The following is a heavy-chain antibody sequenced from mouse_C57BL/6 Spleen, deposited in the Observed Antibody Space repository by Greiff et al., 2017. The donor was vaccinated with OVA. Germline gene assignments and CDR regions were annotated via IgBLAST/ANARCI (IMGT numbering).Heavy chain of an antibody. CDR2: IYPRSGNT. Sequence: QVQLQQSGAELARPGASVKLSCKASGYTFTSYGISWVKQRTGQGLEWIGEIYPRSGNTYYNEKFKGKATLTADKSSSTAYMELRSLTSEDSAVYFCAQGDYGSPYFDYWGQGTTLTVSS. CDR1: GYTFTSYG. D-gene: IGHD1-1*01. CDR3: AQGDYGSPYFDY. V-gene: IGHV1-81*01. J-gene: IGHJ2*01.